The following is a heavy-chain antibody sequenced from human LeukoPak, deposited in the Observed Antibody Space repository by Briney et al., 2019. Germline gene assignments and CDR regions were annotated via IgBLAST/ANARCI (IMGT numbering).Heavy chain of an antibody. Sequence: PSETLSLTCTVSGGSISSYYWSWIRQPPGKGLEWIGYIYYSGSTNYNPSLKSRVTISVDTSKNQFSLKLSSVTAADTALYYCAREGIAAAENLFDYWRQGTLVTVSS. V-gene: IGHV4-59*01. CDR2: IYYSGST. J-gene: IGHJ4*02. D-gene: IGHD6-13*01. CDR3: AREGIAAAENLFDY. CDR1: GGSISSYY.